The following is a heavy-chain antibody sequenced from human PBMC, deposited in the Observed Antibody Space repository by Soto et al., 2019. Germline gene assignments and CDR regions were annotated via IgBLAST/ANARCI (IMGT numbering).Heavy chain of an antibody. CDR1: GLTLKNAW. V-gene: IGHV3-15*07. CDR2: VKSEASGGTI. Sequence: EVQLVESGGGLVRPGGSLRLSCAASGLTLKNAWMNWVRQAPGKGLEWVGRVKSEASGGTIDFAAPVRGRFTISRDDSTNTLFLHMNSLKTEDTAMYYCVTEAALLPLVGYWGQGVLVTVSA. J-gene: IGHJ4*02. D-gene: IGHD1-1*01. CDR3: VTEAALLPLVGY.